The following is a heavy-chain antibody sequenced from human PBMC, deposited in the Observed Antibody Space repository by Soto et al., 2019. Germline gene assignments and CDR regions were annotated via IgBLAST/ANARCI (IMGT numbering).Heavy chain of an antibody. V-gene: IGHV3-33*01. J-gene: IGHJ6*02. CDR3: ARDLNVVTHPHYYYYGMDV. CDR2: IWYDGSNK. Sequence: GGSLRLSCAASGFTFSSYGMHWVRQAPGKGLEWVAVIWYDGSNKYYADSVKGRFTISRDNSKNTLYLQMNSLRAEDTAVYYCARDLNVVTHPHYYYYGMDVWGQGTTVTVSS. CDR1: GFTFSSYG. D-gene: IGHD3-22*01.